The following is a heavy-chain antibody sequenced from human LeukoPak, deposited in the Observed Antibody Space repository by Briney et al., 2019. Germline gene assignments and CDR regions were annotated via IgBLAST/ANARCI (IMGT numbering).Heavy chain of an antibody. J-gene: IGHJ4*02. D-gene: IGHD2/OR15-2a*01. CDR1: GFTFTNFA. CDR2: IKQDGSEK. Sequence: GGPLRLSCAASGFTFTNFAMSWFRQAPGRGWGGVANIKQDGSEKYYVDSVKGRFTISRDNAKNSLYLQMNSLRAEDTAVYYCARLSFYDGGVGYWGQGTLVTVSS. V-gene: IGHV3-7*01. CDR3: ARLSFYDGGVGY.